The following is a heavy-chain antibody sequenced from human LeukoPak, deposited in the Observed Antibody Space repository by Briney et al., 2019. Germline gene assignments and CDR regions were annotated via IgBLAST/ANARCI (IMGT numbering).Heavy chain of an antibody. CDR3: ARGSPYDYVWGSYRYTPDAFDI. D-gene: IGHD3-16*02. CDR1: GGSFSGYY. Sequence: SETLSLTCAVYGGSFSGYYWSWIRQPPGKGLEWIGEINHSGSTNYNPSLKSRVTISVDTSKNQFSLKLSSVTAADTAVYYCARGSPYDYVWGSYRYTPDAFDIWGQGTMVTVSS. CDR2: INHSGST. V-gene: IGHV4-34*01. J-gene: IGHJ3*02.